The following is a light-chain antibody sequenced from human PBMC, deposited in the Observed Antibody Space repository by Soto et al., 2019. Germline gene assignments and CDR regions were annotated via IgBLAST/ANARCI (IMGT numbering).Light chain of an antibody. CDR3: QQHSNWPRLT. CDR1: QSVSSY. CDR2: DAS. J-gene: IGKJ4*01. Sequence: DIVLTQSPATLSLSPGERATLSCRASQSVSSYLAWYQQKPGQAPRLLIYDASNRANGIPARFSGSGSGTAFTLTISSVVHEDFAVYYCQQHSNWPRLTFGGGTKVEIK. V-gene: IGKV3-11*01.